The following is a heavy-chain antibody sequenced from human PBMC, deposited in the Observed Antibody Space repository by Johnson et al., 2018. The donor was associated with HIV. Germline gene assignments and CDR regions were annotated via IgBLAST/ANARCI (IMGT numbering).Heavy chain of an antibody. CDR2: IRNKPSSYST. D-gene: IGHD6-13*01. CDR1: GFSFSDHF. CDR3: TRARYSSSWYNGDAFDI. V-gene: IGHV3-72*01. J-gene: IGHJ3*02. Sequence: VQLVESGGGVVQPGRSLRLSCVGSGFSFSDHFMDWVRQAPGKGLEWVGRIRNKPSSYSTEYSASVKGRFTVSRDDSKNSVYLQMNSLRAEDTALYYCTRARYSSSWYNGDAFDIWGQGTMVTVSS.